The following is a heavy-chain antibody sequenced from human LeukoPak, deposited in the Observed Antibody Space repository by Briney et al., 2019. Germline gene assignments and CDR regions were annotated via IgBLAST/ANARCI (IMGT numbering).Heavy chain of an antibody. D-gene: IGHD1-26*01. Sequence: ASVKVSCKASGYTFTGYYIHWVRQAPGQGLEWMGMISPSGDSTNYAQKFQGRVTMTRDMSSSTVYMELSSLRSEDTAVFYCARDRSGDYSSRFFDFWGQGTLVTVSS. V-gene: IGHV1-46*01. J-gene: IGHJ4*02. CDR1: GYTFTGYY. CDR3: ARDRSGDYSSRFFDF. CDR2: ISPSGDST.